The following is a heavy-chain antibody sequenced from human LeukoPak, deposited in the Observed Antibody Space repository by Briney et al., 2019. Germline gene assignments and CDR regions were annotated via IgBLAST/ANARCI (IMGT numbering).Heavy chain of an antibody. CDR1: GFTFDDYA. D-gene: IGHD3-22*01. CDR3: AKDFYYYDSSGVFDY. V-gene: IGHV3-9*01. CDR2: ISWNSGSI. Sequence: PGRSLRLSCAAPGFTFDDYAMHWVRQAPGKGLEWVSGISWNSGSIGYADSVKGRFTISRDNAKNSLYLQMNSLRAEDTALYYCAKDFYYYDSSGVFDYWGQGTLVTVSS. J-gene: IGHJ4*02.